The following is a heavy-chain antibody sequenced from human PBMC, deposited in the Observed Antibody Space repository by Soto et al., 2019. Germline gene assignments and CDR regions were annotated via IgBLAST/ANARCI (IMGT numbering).Heavy chain of an antibody. V-gene: IGHV4-39*01. Sequence: QLQLQESGPGLVKPSETLSLTCTVSGGSISSSSYYWGWIRQPPGKGLEWIGSIYYSGSTYYNPSLKSRVTISVDTSKNRFSLKLSSVTAADTAVYYCARHEPSSTRSWYKVAATSIFDYWGQGTLVTVSS. CDR2: IYYSGST. D-gene: IGHD2-15*01. J-gene: IGHJ4*02. CDR1: GGSISSSSYY. CDR3: ARHEPSSTRSWYKVAATSIFDY.